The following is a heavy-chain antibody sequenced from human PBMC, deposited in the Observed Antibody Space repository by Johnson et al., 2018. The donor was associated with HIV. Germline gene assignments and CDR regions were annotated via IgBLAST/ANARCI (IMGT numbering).Heavy chain of an antibody. D-gene: IGHD4-11*01. J-gene: IGHJ3*02. V-gene: IGHV3-30-3*01. CDR2: ISYDGSNK. CDR3: ASVRSDYSNDDAFDS. CDR1: GFTFSSYA. Sequence: QVQLVESGGGVVQPGRSLRLSCAASGFTFSSYAMHWVRQAPGKGLEWVAVISYDGSNKYYADSVKGRFTISRDNSKNTLYLQMNSLRAEDTAVYYCASVRSDYSNDDAFDSWGQGTMVTVSS.